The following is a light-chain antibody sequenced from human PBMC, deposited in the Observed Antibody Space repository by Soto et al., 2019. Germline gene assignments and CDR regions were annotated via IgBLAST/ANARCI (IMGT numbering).Light chain of an antibody. V-gene: IGKV1-5*01. CDR2: DAS. CDR1: QSISSR. CDR3: QQYYSYKS. Sequence: DIQMTQSPSTLSASVGDRVTITCRAGQSISSRLAWYQQKPGKAPKVLIYDASTLESGVPSRFSGSGSGTEFTLTISSLQPDDFATYYCQQYYSYKSFGQGTKV. J-gene: IGKJ1*01.